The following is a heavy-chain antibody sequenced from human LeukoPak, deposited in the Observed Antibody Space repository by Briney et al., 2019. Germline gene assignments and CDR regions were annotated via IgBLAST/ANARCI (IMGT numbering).Heavy chain of an antibody. CDR3: AKVAGNIYYFAS. J-gene: IGHJ4*02. V-gene: IGHV3-30*02. CDR2: ISYNGGKI. CDR1: GFTFSSYS. D-gene: IGHD4-23*01. Sequence: GGSLRLSCAASGFTFSSYSMNWVRQAPDKGLEWVTYISYNGGKIDYADSVKGRFTISRDNAKNTLYVKMNRIRDEDTAVYYCAKVAGNIYYFASWGQRGLVAVSS.